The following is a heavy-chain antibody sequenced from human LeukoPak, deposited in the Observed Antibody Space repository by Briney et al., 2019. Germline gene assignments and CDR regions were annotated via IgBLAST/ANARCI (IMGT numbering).Heavy chain of an antibody. CDR1: GYTFTSYD. CDR2: MNPNSGNI. D-gene: IGHD2-8*01. Sequence: ASVKVSCKASGYTFTSYDINWVRQATGQGLEWMGWMNPNSGNIGYAQKFQGRVTMTRNTSISTAYMELSSLRSEDTAVYYCARTKADHDAFDIWGQGTMVTVSS. V-gene: IGHV1-8*01. J-gene: IGHJ3*02. CDR3: ARTKADHDAFDI.